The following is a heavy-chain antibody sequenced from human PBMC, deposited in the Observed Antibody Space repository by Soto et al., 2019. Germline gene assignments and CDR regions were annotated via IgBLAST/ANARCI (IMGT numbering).Heavy chain of an antibody. CDR2: INHSGST. V-gene: IGHV4-34*01. J-gene: IGHJ6*02. D-gene: IGHD3-16*01. CDR1: GGSFSGYY. CDR3: AREPNWANGMDV. Sequence: PSETLSLTCAVYGGSFSGYYWSWIRQPPGKGLEWIGEINHSGSTNYNPSLKSRVTISVDTSKNQFSLKLSSVTAADTAVYYCAREPNWANGMDVWGQGTTVTVSS.